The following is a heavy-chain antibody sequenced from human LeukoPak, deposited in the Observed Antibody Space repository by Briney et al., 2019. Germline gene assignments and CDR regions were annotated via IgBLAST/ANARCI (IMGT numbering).Heavy chain of an antibody. V-gene: IGHV1-2*02. Sequence: GASVKVSCKASGYTFTGYYMHWVRQAPGQGLEWMGWINPNSGGTNYAQKFQGRVTMTRDTSISTAYMELSRLRSDDTAVYYCARDWGRQSPRPLYYFDYWGQGTLVTVSS. CDR1: GYTFTGYY. CDR3: ARDWGRQSPRPLYYFDY. J-gene: IGHJ4*02. D-gene: IGHD6-6*01. CDR2: INPNSGGT.